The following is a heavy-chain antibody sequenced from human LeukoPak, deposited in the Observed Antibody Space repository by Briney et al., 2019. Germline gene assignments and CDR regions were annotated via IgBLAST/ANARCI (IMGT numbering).Heavy chain of an antibody. CDR3: ATYTLRYFDWSHRQSYYFDY. CDR1: GYTLTELS. CDR2: FDPEDGET. Sequence: GASVKVSCKVSGYTLTELSMHWVRRAPGKGLEWMGGFDPEDGETIYAQKFQGRVTMTEDTSTDTAYMELSSLRSEDTAVYYCATYTLRYFDWSHRQSYYFDYWGQGTLVTVSS. D-gene: IGHD3-9*01. J-gene: IGHJ4*02. V-gene: IGHV1-24*01.